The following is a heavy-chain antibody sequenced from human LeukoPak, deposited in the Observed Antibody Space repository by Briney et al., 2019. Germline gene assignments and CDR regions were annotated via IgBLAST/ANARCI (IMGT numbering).Heavy chain of an antibody. CDR1: GFTFSSYD. V-gene: IGHV3-13*01. CDR2: IGTAGDT. J-gene: IGHJ3*02. Sequence: GGSLRLSCAASGFTFSSYDMHWVRQATGKGLEWVSAIGTAGDTYYPGSVKGRFTISRENAKNSLYLQMNSLRAGDTAVYYCARGIGSFGLRGDAFDIWGQGTMVTVSS. CDR3: ARGIGSFGLRGDAFDI. D-gene: IGHD4-17*01.